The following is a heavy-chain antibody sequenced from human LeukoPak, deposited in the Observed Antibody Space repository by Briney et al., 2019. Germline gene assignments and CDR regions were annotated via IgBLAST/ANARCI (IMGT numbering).Heavy chain of an antibody. CDR3: ARGRRIQLWLRQAFDI. V-gene: IGHV4-39*07. D-gene: IGHD5-18*01. J-gene: IGHJ3*02. Sequence: PSETLSLTCTVSGGSISSSSYYWSWIRQPPGKGLEWIGEINHSGSTNYNPSLKSRVAISVDTSKNQFSLKLSSVTAADTAVYYCARGRRIQLWLRQAFDIWGQGTMVTVSS. CDR1: GGSISSSSYY. CDR2: INHSGST.